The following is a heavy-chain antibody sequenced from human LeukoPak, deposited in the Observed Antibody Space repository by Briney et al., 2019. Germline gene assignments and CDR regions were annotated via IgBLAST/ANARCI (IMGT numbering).Heavy chain of an antibody. D-gene: IGHD1-26*01. J-gene: IGHJ6*03. Sequence: GGSLRLSCAASGFTFSSYWMSWVRQAPGKGLEWVANIKQDGSEKYYVDSVKGRFTISRDNAKNSLYLQMNSLRAEDTAVYYCASGAAGGSYFYYYYYMDVWGKGTTVTVSS. CDR3: ASGAAGGSYFYYYYYMDV. CDR1: GFTFSSYW. V-gene: IGHV3-7*01. CDR2: IKQDGSEK.